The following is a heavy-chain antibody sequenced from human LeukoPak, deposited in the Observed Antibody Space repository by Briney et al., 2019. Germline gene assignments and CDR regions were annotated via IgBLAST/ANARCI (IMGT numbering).Heavy chain of an antibody. CDR1: GFTVSSNY. J-gene: IGHJ4*02. V-gene: IGHV3-66*01. D-gene: IGHD3-22*01. CDR2: IYSGGST. Sequence: GGSLRLSCAASGFTVSSNYMSWVRQAPGKGLEWVSVIYSGGSTYYADSVKGRFTISRDNSKNTLYLQMNSLRAEDTAVYYCARDSPYYYDSSGYCYQPFDYWGQGTLVTVSS. CDR3: ARDSPYYYDSSGYCYQPFDY.